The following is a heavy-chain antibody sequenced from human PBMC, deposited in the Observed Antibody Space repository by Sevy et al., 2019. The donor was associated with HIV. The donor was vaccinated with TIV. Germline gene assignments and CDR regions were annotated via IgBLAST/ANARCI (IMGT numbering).Heavy chain of an antibody. D-gene: IGHD6-13*01. J-gene: IGHJ4*02. Sequence: GGSLRLSCAASGFTVSTNYMTWVRRAPGKGLEWVSVIYSDGTTHDGDSLMGRFTISRDNSENTLYLQMNSLRPEDKAVYYCARGKAGCGNALNYWGQGTLVTVSS. CDR1: GFTVSTNY. CDR3: ARGKAGCGNALNY. V-gene: IGHV3-66*01. CDR2: IYSDGTT.